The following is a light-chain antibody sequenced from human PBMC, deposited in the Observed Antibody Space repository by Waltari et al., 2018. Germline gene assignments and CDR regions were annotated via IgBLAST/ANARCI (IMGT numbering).Light chain of an antibody. CDR3: QQSYCIFT. V-gene: IGKV1-39*01. Sequence: DILMNQSPSTLSASLGDRDTITCRASQSIRNYLNWYQGKPVKEPKLLIYGASTFQSGVPSRFSCSVSGTHFTLTISSLQPEDFATYFCQQSYCIFTFGGGTKV. CDR1: QSIRNY. CDR2: GAS. J-gene: IGKJ4*01.